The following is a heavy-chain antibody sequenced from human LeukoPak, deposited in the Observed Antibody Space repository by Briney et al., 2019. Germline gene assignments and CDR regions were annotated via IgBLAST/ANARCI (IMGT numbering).Heavy chain of an antibody. CDR1: GFTFNSYW. CDR2: MNEYASTR. V-gene: IGHV3-74*01. CDR3: ARGGVQPVDY. J-gene: IGHJ4*02. Sequence: AESLRLSCTASGFTFNSYWMHWVRQAPGKGLVWVSDMNEYASTRRYADFVKGRITNSRENAKYTLYLHMNNQKAEDTAMDFCARGGVQPVDYWGQGTMVIVSS. D-gene: IGHD3-10*01.